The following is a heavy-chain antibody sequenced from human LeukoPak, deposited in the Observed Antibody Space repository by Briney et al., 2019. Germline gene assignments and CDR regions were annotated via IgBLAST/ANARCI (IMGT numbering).Heavy chain of an antibody. CDR2: INPNSGGT. CDR3: ARARVWFGEFHDWFDP. CDR1: GYTFTGYY. D-gene: IGHD3-10*01. V-gene: IGHV1-2*02. Sequence: GASVKVSCKASGYTFTGYYMHWVRQAPGQGLEWMGWINPNSGGTNYAQKFQGRVTMTRDTSISTAYMELSRLRSDDTAVYYCARARVWFGEFHDWFDPWAREPWSPSPQ. J-gene: IGHJ5*02.